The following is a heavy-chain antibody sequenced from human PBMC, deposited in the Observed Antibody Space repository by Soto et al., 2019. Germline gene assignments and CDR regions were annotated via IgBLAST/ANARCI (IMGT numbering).Heavy chain of an antibody. CDR3: PRGWRNGWGDY. V-gene: IGHV3-33*01. J-gene: IGHJ4*02. Sequence: QVQLVESGGGVVQPGRSLRLSCAASGFTFSSFGMHWVRQAPGKGLEWLALIWYDGSKTYYADSVKGRFTISRDNSKNMMYLQMNSLRVEDTAVYYCPRGWRNGWGDYWRQGTMVTVSS. CDR2: IWYDGSKT. D-gene: IGHD6-19*01. CDR1: GFTFSSFG.